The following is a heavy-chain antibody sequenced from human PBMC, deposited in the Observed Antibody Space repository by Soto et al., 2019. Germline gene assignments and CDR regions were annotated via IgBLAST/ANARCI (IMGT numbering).Heavy chain of an antibody. V-gene: IGHV4-59*01. Sequence: QVQLQESGPGLVKPSETLSLTCTVSGGSISSYYWSWIRQPPGKGLEWIGYIYYSGSTNYNPSLKSRVNISVDTSKNQCSLKLSSVTAADTAVYYCARTLYSYGPRFDYWGQGTLVTVSS. CDR3: ARTLYSYGPRFDY. J-gene: IGHJ4*02. CDR1: GGSISSYY. D-gene: IGHD5-18*01. CDR2: IYYSGST.